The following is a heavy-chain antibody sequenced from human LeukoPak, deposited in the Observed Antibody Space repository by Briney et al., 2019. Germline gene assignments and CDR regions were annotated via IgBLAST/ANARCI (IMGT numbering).Heavy chain of an antibody. Sequence: PGGSLRLSCAASGFTFSSYEMNWVRQAPGKGLEWVSYITSSGRTIYYADSVKGRFTISRDNSENTLYLQMKSLRAEDTAVYYCARGDGYNFFDYWGQGTLVTVSS. CDR1: GFTFSSYE. V-gene: IGHV3-48*03. D-gene: IGHD5-24*01. CDR3: ARGDGYNFFDY. J-gene: IGHJ4*02. CDR2: ITSSGRTI.